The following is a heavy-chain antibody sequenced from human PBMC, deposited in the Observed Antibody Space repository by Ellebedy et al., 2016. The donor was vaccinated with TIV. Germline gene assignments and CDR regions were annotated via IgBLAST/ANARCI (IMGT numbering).Heavy chain of an antibody. CDR2: IGESGRNT. CDR1: GFTFTDFY. Sequence: PGGSLRLSCAASGFTFTDFYMDWIRQAPGKGLEWVSHIGESGRNTNYADFVKGRFTISRDNSKNTLYLQMNSLRVEDTAVYYCARDGGAARTAPPDYWGQGTLVTVSS. D-gene: IGHD6-6*01. J-gene: IGHJ4*02. V-gene: IGHV3-11*06. CDR3: ARDGGAARTAPPDY.